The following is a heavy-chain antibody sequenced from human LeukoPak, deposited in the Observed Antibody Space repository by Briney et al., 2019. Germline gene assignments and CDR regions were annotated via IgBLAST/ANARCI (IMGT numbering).Heavy chain of an antibody. CDR2: IYYSGST. CDR1: SGSISTYY. CDR3: ARSFHSSSWYFDY. V-gene: IGHV4-59*08. D-gene: IGHD6-13*01. Sequence: SETLSLTRTVSSGSISTYYWSWIRQPPGKGLEWIGYIYYSGSTNYNPSLNSRVTISVDTSKNQFSLKLSSVTAADAAVYYCARSFHSSSWYFDYWGQGTLVTVSS. J-gene: IGHJ4*02.